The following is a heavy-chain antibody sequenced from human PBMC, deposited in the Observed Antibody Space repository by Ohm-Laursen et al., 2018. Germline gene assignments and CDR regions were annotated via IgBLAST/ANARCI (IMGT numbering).Heavy chain of an antibody. V-gene: IGHV3-20*01. CDR1: GFPFDDYG. Sequence: SLRLSCSASGFPFDDYGMSWVRQAPGKGLEWVSGINWNGGSTGYADSVKGRFTISRDNAKNSLYLQMNSLRAEDTALYHCARVPGWLDDYYYYGMDVWGQGTTVTVSS. CDR3: ARVPGWLDDYYYYGMDV. J-gene: IGHJ6*02. CDR2: INWNGGST. D-gene: IGHD6-19*01.